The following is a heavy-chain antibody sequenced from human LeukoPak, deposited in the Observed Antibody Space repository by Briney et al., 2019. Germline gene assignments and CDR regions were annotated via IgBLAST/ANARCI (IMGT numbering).Heavy chain of an antibody. V-gene: IGHV4-30-2*01. D-gene: IGHD4-17*01. CDR1: GGSISSGGYS. J-gene: IGHJ4*02. CDR3: AGEMDYGDFVGGPYFFDF. CDR2: IYHSGST. Sequence: PSETLSLTCAVSGGSISSGGYSWSWIRQPPGKGLEWIGYIYHSGSTYYNPSLKSRVTISVDRSKNQFSLKLSSVTAADTAIYYCAGEMDYGDFVGGPYFFDFRGQGALVTVSS.